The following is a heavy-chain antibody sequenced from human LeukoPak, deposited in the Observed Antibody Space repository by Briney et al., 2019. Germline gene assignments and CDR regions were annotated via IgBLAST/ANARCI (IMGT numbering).Heavy chain of an antibody. CDR3: ARDRRGEYYFDY. D-gene: IGHD3-10*01. J-gene: IGHJ4*02. Sequence: GGSLRLSCAASGFTFSTYAMNWVRQAPGKGLEWFSGISGSGDSTYSAGSVKGQFTISRDNSKNMLYLQMNSLRADDTAVYYCARDRRGEYYFDYWGQGTLVTVSS. V-gene: IGHV3-23*01. CDR1: GFTFSTYA. CDR2: ISGSGDST.